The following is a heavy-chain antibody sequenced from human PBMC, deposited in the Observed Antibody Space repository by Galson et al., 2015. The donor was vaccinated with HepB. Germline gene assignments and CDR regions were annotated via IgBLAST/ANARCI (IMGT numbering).Heavy chain of an antibody. CDR2: ISSDGSKK. Sequence: SLRLSCAASTFTFNSYGVHWVRQAPGKGLEWVAVISSDGSKKYYADSVKGRFSISRDNSKSTVYLQMNSLRGADTAVYYCARDHDYGAKTYYYYYYTDVWGEGTTVTVSS. D-gene: IGHD4-17*01. CDR3: ARDHDYGAKTYYYYYYTDV. CDR1: TFTFNSYG. J-gene: IGHJ6*03. V-gene: IGHV3-30*03.